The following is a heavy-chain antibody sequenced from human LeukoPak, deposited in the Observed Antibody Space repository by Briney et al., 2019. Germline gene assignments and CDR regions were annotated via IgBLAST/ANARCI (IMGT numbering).Heavy chain of an antibody. Sequence: SETLSLTCTVSGGSISGYYWSWIRQPPGKGLEWIGYIFSSGSTNYNPSLKSRVTISEDTSVNQYSLKLSSVTAADTAVYYCARHYYDRSDSYSFDYWGQGTLVTVSS. CDR3: ARHYYDRSDSYSFDY. CDR2: IFSSGST. CDR1: GGSISGYY. V-gene: IGHV4-59*08. J-gene: IGHJ4*02. D-gene: IGHD3-22*01.